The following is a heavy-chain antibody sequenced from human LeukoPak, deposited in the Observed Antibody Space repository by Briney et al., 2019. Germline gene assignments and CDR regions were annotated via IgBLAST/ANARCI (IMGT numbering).Heavy chain of an antibody. CDR1: GFTFSSYD. D-gene: IGHD3-3*01. CDR2: ISSSSSNI. CDR3: ARTYDFGRGPPGDAFDN. J-gene: IGHJ3*02. Sequence: GGSLRLSCAASGFTFSSYDMHWVRQAPGKGLEWVSYISSSSSNIHYADSVKGRFTISRDNAKNSLYLQMNSLRADDTAVYYCARTYDFGRGPPGDAFDNWGPGTWVIVSS. V-gene: IGHV3-48*01.